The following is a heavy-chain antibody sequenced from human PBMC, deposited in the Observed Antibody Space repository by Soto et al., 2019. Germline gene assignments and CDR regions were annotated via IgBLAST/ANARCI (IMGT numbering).Heavy chain of an antibody. Sequence: PSETLSLTCTVSGGSISSGDCWSSIRQPPGKGLEWIGYIYHSGGPYYNPSLNSRATMSVDTSQNQFSLKLSSASAADTAVYYCARTKYYYDTTAYIFDYWGQGALVTVSS. D-gene: IGHD3-22*01. CDR2: IYHSGGP. CDR3: ARTKYYYDTTAYIFDY. CDR1: GGSISSGDC. V-gene: IGHV4-30-4*01. J-gene: IGHJ4*02.